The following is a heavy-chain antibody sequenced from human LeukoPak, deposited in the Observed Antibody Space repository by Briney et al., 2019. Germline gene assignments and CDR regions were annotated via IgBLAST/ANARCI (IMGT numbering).Heavy chain of an antibody. Sequence: GASVKVSCKASGYTFTSYDINWVRQATGQGLEWMGWMNPNSGNTGYAQKFQGRVTMTRNTSISTAYMELSSLRSDDTAVYYCARDECSGGSCYESWFDPWGQGTLVTVSS. CDR1: GYTFTSYD. CDR3: ARDECSGGSCYESWFDP. D-gene: IGHD2-15*01. CDR2: MNPNSGNT. J-gene: IGHJ5*02. V-gene: IGHV1-8*01.